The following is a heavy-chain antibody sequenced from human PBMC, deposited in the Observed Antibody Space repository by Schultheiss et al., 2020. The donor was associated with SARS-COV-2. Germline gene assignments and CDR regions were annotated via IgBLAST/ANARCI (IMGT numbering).Heavy chain of an antibody. CDR2: IIPIFGTA. V-gene: IGHV1-69*13. J-gene: IGHJ5*02. CDR1: GGTFSSYA. CDR3: ARVWAYGDSNWFDP. Sequence: SVKVSCKASGGTFSSYAISWVRQAPGQGLEWMGGIIPIFGTANYAQKFQGRVTITADESTSTAYMELSSLRVEDTAVYFCARVWAYGDSNWFDPWGQGALVTVSS. D-gene: IGHD4-17*01.